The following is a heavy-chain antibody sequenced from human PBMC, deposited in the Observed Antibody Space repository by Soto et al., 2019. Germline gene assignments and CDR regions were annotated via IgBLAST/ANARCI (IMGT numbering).Heavy chain of an antibody. Sequence: EVQLVESGGGLVKPGGSLRLSCAASGFTFSTAWMSWVRQAPGKGLEWVGRIKSKTDGGTTDYAAHVKDRVTISRDDSKNTLYLHMNRLKTEGTGVYYCTTGTSWGQGTLVTVSS. CDR2: IKSKTDGGTT. CDR1: GFTFSTAW. CDR3: TTGTS. J-gene: IGHJ5*02. V-gene: IGHV3-15*01.